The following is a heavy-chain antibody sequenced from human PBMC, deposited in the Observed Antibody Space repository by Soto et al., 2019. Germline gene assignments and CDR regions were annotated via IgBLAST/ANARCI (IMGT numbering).Heavy chain of an antibody. CDR3: AKDRRAGGNSAFYFDF. V-gene: IGHV3-23*01. CDR1: GFKFSSYA. Sequence: GGSLRLSCAASGFKFSSYAMSWVRQAPGKGLEWVSLISATGGGTYYADSVKGRFTISRDNSDNTLYLQVHSLRAEDTAVYYCAKDRRAGGNSAFYFDFWGQGAQVTVSS. CDR2: ISATGGGT. D-gene: IGHD3-16*01. J-gene: IGHJ5*01.